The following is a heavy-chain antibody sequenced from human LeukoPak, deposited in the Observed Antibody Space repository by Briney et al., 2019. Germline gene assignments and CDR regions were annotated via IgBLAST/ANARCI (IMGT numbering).Heavy chain of an antibody. V-gene: IGHV4-39*02. CDR2: VYHNGHT. D-gene: IGHD1-26*01. Sequence: SETLSLTCYVSGDSINNDNYYWGCVRQSPGAGLEWLGSVYHNGHTIYTPSLKSRLTLSVDTSKNHFSLNLTSATAADTAVYFCASVLQSGTYPSGSDYYFDSWGRGTLVTVTS. CDR3: ASVLQSGTYPSGSDYYFDS. CDR1: GDSINNDNYY. J-gene: IGHJ4*01.